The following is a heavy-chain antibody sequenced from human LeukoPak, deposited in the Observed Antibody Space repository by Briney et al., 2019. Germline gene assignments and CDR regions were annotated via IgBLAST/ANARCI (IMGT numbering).Heavy chain of an antibody. CDR3: AKGARYYPFDY. V-gene: IGHV3-23*01. D-gene: IGHD1-26*01. J-gene: IGHJ4*02. CDR2: ISGSGGTT. CDR1: GFTFSNYA. Sequence: GGSLRLSCAASGFTFSNYAMSWVRQAPGKGLEWVSAISGSGGTTYYADSVRGRFTISRDNSKNTLYVQMNSLRAEDTAVYYCAKGARYYPFDYWGQGTLVTVSS.